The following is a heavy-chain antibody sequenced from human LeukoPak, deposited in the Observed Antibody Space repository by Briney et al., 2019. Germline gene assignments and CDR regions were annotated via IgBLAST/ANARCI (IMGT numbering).Heavy chain of an antibody. J-gene: IGHJ3*02. CDR3: GRVGGRSKAAKGDAFDI. Sequence: GGSLRLSCAASGFTFSSYRMNWVRQAPGKGLEWVSSISSGSTYMYYADSVKGRFTISRDNAQNSMYLQMNSLRAEDTAVYYCGRVGGRSKAAKGDAFDIWGQGTMVVVSS. V-gene: IGHV3-21*01. CDR2: ISSGSTYM. D-gene: IGHD6-6*01. CDR1: GFTFSSYR.